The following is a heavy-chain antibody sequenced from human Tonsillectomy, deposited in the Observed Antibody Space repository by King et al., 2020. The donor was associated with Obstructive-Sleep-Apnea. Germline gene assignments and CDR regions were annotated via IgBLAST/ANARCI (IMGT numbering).Heavy chain of an antibody. CDR1: GGSISSYY. J-gene: IGHJ4*02. D-gene: IGHD1-1*01. CDR3: AREWTAATGMDY. Sequence: MQLQESGPRVVKPSETLSLTCTVSGGSISSYYLNWIRQPPGKGLEWIGYIYYSGSTNYNPSLKSRVTISVDTSKMQFSLKLSSVTAADTAVYYCAREWTAATGMDYWGQGTLVTVSS. CDR2: IYYSGST. V-gene: IGHV4-59*01.